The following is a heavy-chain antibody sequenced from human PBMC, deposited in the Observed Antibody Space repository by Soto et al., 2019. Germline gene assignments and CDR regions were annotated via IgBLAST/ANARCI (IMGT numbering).Heavy chain of an antibody. CDR1: GFTFSSYG. J-gene: IGHJ6*02. CDR3: LAIIARPGYGMDV. Sequence: GGSLRLSCAASGFTFSSYGMHWVRQAPGKGLEWVAVISYDGSNKYYADSVKGRFTISRDNSKNTLYLQMNSLRAEDTAVYYCLAIIARPGYGMDVWGQGTTVTVSS. V-gene: IGHV3-30*03. CDR2: ISYDGSNK. D-gene: IGHD6-6*01.